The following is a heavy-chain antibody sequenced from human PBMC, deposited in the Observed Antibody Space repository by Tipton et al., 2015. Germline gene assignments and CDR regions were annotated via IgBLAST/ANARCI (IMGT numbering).Heavy chain of an antibody. V-gene: IGHV4-38-2*01. Sequence: FTCAVSAYSISTDYYWVWIRQPPGKGLEWIGTISHSGSTYYNPSLKSRVTISADTSRNQFSLRLSSVTAADTAVYYCACHDYDLLTRDYQTVDYWGQGTLVTVSP. D-gene: IGHD3-9*01. CDR1: AYSISTDYY. CDR3: ACHDYDLLTRDYQTVDY. CDR2: ISHSGST. J-gene: IGHJ4*02.